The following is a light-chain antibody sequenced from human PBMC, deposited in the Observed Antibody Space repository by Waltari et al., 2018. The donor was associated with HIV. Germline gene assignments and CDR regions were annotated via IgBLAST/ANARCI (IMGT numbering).Light chain of an antibody. CDR3: QSADSSGTS. V-gene: IGLV3-25*03. J-gene: IGLJ2*01. CDR1: TLPKKF. CDR2: KDN. Sequence: SDEVTQTPSVSVSPGQTARITCSGETLPKKFVYWYQHKPGQAPVVVIYKDNERPPGIPERFAGSSSGTRATLTISGVQAEDEADYYCQSADSSGTSFGGGTKLTVL.